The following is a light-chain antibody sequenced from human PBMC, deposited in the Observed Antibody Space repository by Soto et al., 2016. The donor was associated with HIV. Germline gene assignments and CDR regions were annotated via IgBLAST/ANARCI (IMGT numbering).Light chain of an antibody. V-gene: IGKV1-5*03. CDR2: KAS. CDR3: QHYNSYPLT. Sequence: DIQMTQSPSTLSASVGDRVTITCRASQTISNWLAWYQQQQGKAPKLLIYKASTLETGVPSRFSGSGSGTDFTLTISSLQPDDFATYYCQHYNSYPLTFGGGTKVEIK. J-gene: IGKJ4*01. CDR1: QTISNW.